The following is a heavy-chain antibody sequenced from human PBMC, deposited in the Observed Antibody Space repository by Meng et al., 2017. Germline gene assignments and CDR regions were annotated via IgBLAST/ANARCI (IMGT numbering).Heavy chain of an antibody. Sequence: GESLKISCAASGFTFSSYAMSWVRQAPGKGLEWVSAISGSGGSTYYADSVKGRFTISRDNSKNTLYLKMNSLRAEDTAVYYCAKDPEPQIRHPSIFDYWGQGTLVTVSS. J-gene: IGHJ4*02. CDR2: ISGSGGST. V-gene: IGHV3-23*01. D-gene: IGHD2/OR15-2a*01. CDR1: GFTFSSYA. CDR3: AKDPEPQIRHPSIFDY.